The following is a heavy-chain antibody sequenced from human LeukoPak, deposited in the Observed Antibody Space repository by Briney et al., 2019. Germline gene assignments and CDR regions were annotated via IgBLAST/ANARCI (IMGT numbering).Heavy chain of an antibody. J-gene: IGHJ4*02. V-gene: IGHV4-34*01. Sequence: SETLSLTCAVYGGSFSGYYWSWIRQPPGKGLEWIGEINHSGSTNYNPSLKSRVTISVDTSKNQFSLKLSSVNAADTAVYYCARVYYNGSAPDYWGQGTLVTVSS. CDR1: GGSFSGYY. CDR3: ARVYYNGSAPDY. CDR2: INHSGST. D-gene: IGHD3-10*01.